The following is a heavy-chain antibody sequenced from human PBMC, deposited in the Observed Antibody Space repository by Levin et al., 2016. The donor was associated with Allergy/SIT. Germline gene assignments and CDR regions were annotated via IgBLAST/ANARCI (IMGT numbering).Heavy chain of an antibody. J-gene: IGHJ4*02. CDR1: GFTFSTHW. CDR3: ARDQVGRGSSEP. V-gene: IGHV3-7*05. CDR2: IKHDESEI. D-gene: IGHD1-14*01. Sequence: GGSLRLSCAASGFTFSTHWMSWVRQAPGKGLEWVANIKHDESEIYYVDSVKGRFTISRDNAKNSLYLQMSSLRAEDTGLYYCARDQVGRGSSEPWGQGTLVTVSS.